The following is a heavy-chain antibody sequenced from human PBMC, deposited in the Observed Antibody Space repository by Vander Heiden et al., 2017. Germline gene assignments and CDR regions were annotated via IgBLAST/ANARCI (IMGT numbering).Heavy chain of an antibody. D-gene: IGHD3-10*01. CDR2: ISGSGGST. CDR1: GFPFSSSA. V-gene: IGHV3-23*01. Sequence: EVQLLESGGGLVQPGGSLRLSCAASGFPFSSSAISWVRQAPGKGLEWVSAISGSGGSTYYADSVKGRFTISRDNSKNTLYLQMNSLRAEDTAVYYCAKDEGTYYYGSGSYIWGQGTLVTVSS. CDR3: AKDEGTYYYGSGSYI. J-gene: IGHJ4*02.